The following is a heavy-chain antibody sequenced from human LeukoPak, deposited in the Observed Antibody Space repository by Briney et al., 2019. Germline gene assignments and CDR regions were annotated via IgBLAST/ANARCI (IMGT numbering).Heavy chain of an antibody. Sequence: SETLSLTCTVSGGSTSSYYWSWIRQPPGKRLEWIGYIYYSGSTNYNPSLKSRVTISVDTSKNQFSLKLSSVTAADTAVYYCARVEWFGESDDAFDIWGQGTMVTVSS. J-gene: IGHJ3*02. CDR3: ARVEWFGESDDAFDI. CDR1: GGSTSSYY. CDR2: IYYSGST. D-gene: IGHD3-10*01. V-gene: IGHV4-59*01.